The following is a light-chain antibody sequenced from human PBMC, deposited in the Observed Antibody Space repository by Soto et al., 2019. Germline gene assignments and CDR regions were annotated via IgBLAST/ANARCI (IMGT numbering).Light chain of an antibody. CDR2: EVS. J-gene: IGLJ1*01. CDR3: SSYSSSSTLV. V-gene: IGLV2-14*01. CDR1: SSDVGGYNY. Sequence: QSALTQPASVSGSPGQSITIACTGSSSDVGGYNYVSWFQQHPGKAPKLMIYEVSNRPSGVSNRFSASKSGNTASLTIPGLQAEDEATYYCSSYSSSSTLVFGTGTKVTVL.